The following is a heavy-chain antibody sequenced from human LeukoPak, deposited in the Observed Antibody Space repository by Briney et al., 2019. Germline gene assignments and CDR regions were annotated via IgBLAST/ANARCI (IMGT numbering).Heavy chain of an antibody. V-gene: IGHV1-18*01. J-gene: IGHJ4*02. D-gene: IGHD3-10*01. CDR1: GYTFTNYG. CDR2: ISVYNGNI. CDR3: GRSFGNYYGSGTPPLYFDY. Sequence: ASVKVSCKASGYTFTNYGISWLRQAPAQGLEWMGWISVYNGNIRYAQNLQGRVTMTTDTSTSTAYMEPRSLRSDDTAVYYCGRSFGNYYGSGTPPLYFDYWGQGTLVTVSS.